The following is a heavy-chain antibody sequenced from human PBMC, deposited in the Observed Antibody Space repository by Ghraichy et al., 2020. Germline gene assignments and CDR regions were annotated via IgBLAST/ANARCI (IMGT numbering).Heavy chain of an antibody. J-gene: IGHJ6*02. Sequence: GESLNISCAASGFTVSSNYMSWVRQAPGKELEWVSVIYSGGSTYYADSVKGRFTISRDNSKNTLYLQMNSLRAEDTAVYYCARWLLVYYYGMDVWGQGTTVTVSS. CDR1: GFTVSSNY. CDR2: IYSGGST. D-gene: IGHD3-22*01. CDR3: ARWLLVYYYGMDV. V-gene: IGHV3-53*01.